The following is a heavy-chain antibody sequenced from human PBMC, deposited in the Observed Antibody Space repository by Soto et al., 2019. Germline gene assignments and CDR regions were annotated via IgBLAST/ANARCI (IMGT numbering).Heavy chain of an antibody. V-gene: IGHV4-59*01. Sequence: PSETLSLTCRVSGDSMANSYGSWIRQPPGKGLEWIGYIYYNGRTHYNPALKSRLTISVDTSKKQFSLKLGSVTAADTAVYYCARGEIWFDPWGQGTLVTVSS. CDR3: ARGEIWFDP. CDR2: IYYNGRT. J-gene: IGHJ5*02. CDR1: GDSMANSY.